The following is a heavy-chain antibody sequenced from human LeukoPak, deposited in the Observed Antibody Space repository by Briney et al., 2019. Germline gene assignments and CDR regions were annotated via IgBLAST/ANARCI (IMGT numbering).Heavy chain of an antibody. CDR3: AKENQLLHDAFDI. CDR2: IRPSGDNT. CDR1: GFTFSSYD. J-gene: IGHJ3*02. Sequence: PGGSLRLSCAASGFTFSSYDMTWVRHAPGRGLEWVSSIRPSGDNTYYGDSVKGRFTVSRDNSKNTVYLEMNNMRVDDTAVYYCAKENQLLHDAFDIWGQGAMVTVSS. D-gene: IGHD2-2*01. V-gene: IGHV3-23*01.